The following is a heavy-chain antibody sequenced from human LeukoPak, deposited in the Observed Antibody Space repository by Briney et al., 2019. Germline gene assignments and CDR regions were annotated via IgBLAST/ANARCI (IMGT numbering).Heavy chain of an antibody. V-gene: IGHV3-23*01. D-gene: IGHD1-26*01. CDR1: GFTFSSYA. J-gene: IGHJ4*02. CDR2: ISGSGGST. CDR3: ARDNSGSYYFDY. Sequence: GGSLRLSCAASGFTFSSYAMSWVRQAPGKGLEWVSAISGSGGSTYYADSVKGRFTISRDNSKNTLYLQMNSLRAEDTAVYYCARDNSGSYYFDYWGQGTLVTVSS.